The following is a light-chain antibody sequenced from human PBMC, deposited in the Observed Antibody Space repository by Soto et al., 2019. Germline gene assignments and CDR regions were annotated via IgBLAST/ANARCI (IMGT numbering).Light chain of an antibody. CDR3: TSYAGGNNV. CDR1: SSDVGSYNY. J-gene: IGLJ1*01. V-gene: IGLV2-8*01. Sequence: QSALTLPPSASGSPGQSVTISCTGTSSDVGSYNYGSWYQQYPGKVPRLMIYEVNKRPAGVPDRFSGSKSGNTASLTVSGLQAEDEADYYCTSYAGGNNVFGTGTKLTVL. CDR2: EVN.